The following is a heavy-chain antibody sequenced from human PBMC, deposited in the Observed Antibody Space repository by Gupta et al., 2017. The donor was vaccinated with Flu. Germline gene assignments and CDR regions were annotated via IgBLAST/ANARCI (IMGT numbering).Heavy chain of an antibody. J-gene: IGHJ4*02. CDR3: ATVTSGC. Sequence: ELQLVESGGGLVQLGGSLRLSGAASGFAFSGSYLQWVRQAPGKGLVWVSRINPDGSSTTYAESVKGRFTISRDNAKNTLYLQMNSLGDDDTAVYYCATVTSGCWGQGTLVTVSS. V-gene: IGHV3-74*03. CDR2: INPDGSST. CDR1: GFAFSGSY. D-gene: IGHD4-17*01.